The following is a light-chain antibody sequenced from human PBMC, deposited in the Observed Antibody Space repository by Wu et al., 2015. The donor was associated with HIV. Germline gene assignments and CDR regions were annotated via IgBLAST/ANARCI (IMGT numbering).Light chain of an antibody. CDR1: QSVNSAY. J-gene: IGKJ4*01. Sequence: EIVLTQSPGTLSLSPGERATLSCRASQSVNSAYLAWYQQKPGQAPRLLIYGASSRAAGIPDRFSGRGSGTDFTLTINRLEPEDLAVYYCQQYHSSPLTFGGGTEVEIQ. CDR3: QQYHSSPLT. CDR2: GAS. V-gene: IGKV3-20*01.